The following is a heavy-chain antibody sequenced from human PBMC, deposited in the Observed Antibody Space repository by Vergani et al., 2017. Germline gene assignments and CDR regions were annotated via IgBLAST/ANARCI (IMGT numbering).Heavy chain of an antibody. J-gene: IGHJ6*02. Sequence: EVQLVESGGGLVKPGGSLRLSCAASGFTFSSYRMNWVRQAPGKGLEWVSSISSSSSYIYYADSVKGRFTISRDNAKNSLYLQMNSLRAEDTAVYYCARDHPYYDFWSGSSPYYYGMDVWGQGTTVTVSS. V-gene: IGHV3-21*01. CDR1: GFTFSSYR. D-gene: IGHD3-3*01. CDR3: ARDHPYYDFWSGSSPYYYGMDV. CDR2: ISSSSSYI.